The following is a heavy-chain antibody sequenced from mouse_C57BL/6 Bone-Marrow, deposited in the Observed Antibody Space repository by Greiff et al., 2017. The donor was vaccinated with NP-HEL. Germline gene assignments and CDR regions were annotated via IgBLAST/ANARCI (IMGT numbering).Heavy chain of an antibody. CDR1: GFTFSDYG. CDR3: ATLYYGSSDAY. J-gene: IGHJ3*01. CDR2: ISSGSSTI. V-gene: IGHV5-17*01. Sequence: DVMLVESGGGLVKPGGSLKLSCAASGFTFSDYGMHWVRQAPEKGLEWVAYISSGSSTIYYADTVKGRFTISRDNAKNTLFLQMTSLRSEDTAMYYCATLYYGSSDAYWGQGTLVTVSA. D-gene: IGHD1-1*01.